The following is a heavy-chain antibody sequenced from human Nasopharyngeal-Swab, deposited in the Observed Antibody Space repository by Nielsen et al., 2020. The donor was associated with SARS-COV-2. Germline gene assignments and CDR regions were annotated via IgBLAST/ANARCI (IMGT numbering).Heavy chain of an antibody. J-gene: IGHJ4*02. V-gene: IGHV3-53*01. D-gene: IGHD3-22*01. CDR1: GFTVSSNY. CDR3: ARDRRTHYYDSSGSLDY. Sequence: GESLKISCAASGFTVSSNYMSWVRQAPGKGLEWVSVIYSGGSTYYADSVKGRFTISRDNSKNTLYLQMNSLRADDTAVYYCARDRRTHYYDSSGSLDYWGQGTLVTVSS. CDR2: IYSGGST.